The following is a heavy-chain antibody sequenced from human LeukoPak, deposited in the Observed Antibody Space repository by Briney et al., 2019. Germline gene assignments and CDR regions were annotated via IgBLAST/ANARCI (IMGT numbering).Heavy chain of an antibody. Sequence: PGGSLRLPCAASGFTVSSNYMSWVRQAPGKELEWVSVIYSGGSTYYADSVKGRFTISRDNSKNTLYLQMNSLRAEDTAVYYCAGGVVVPALYDAFDIWGQGTMVTVSS. J-gene: IGHJ3*02. CDR3: AGGVVVPALYDAFDI. CDR1: GFTVSSNY. CDR2: IYSGGST. V-gene: IGHV3-53*01. D-gene: IGHD2-2*01.